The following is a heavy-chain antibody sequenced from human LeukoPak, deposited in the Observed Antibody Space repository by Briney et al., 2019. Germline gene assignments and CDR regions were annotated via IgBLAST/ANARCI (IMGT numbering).Heavy chain of an antibody. Sequence: SQTLSLTCTVSGGSISSGDYYWSWIRQPPGKGLEWIGYIYYSGSTYYNPSLKSRVTISVDTSKNQFSLKLSSVTAADTAVYYCAREGPIRRVDWFDPWGQGTLVTVSS. J-gene: IGHJ5*02. CDR3: AREGPIRRVDWFDP. D-gene: IGHD3-10*01. V-gene: IGHV4-30-4*01. CDR2: IYYSGST. CDR1: GGSISSGDYY.